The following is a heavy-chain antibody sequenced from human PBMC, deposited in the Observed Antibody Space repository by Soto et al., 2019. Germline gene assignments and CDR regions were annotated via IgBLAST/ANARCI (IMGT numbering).Heavy chain of an antibody. D-gene: IGHD3-3*01. CDR3: ATGSVRGDYDFWSGYYISDYYYGMDV. Sequence: NPSETLSLTCAVYGGSFSGYYWSWIRQPPGKGLEWIGEINHSGSTNYNPSLKSRVTISVDTSKNQFSLKLSSVTAADTAVYYCATGSVRGDYDFWSGYYISDYYYGMDVWGQGTTVTVSS. V-gene: IGHV4-34*01. CDR1: GGSFSGYY. CDR2: INHSGST. J-gene: IGHJ6*02.